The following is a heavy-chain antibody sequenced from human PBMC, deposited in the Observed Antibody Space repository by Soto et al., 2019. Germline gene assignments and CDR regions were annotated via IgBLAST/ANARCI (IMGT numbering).Heavy chain of an antibody. Sequence: SETLSLTCTVSGGSISSGGYYWSWIRQHPGKGLEWIGYIYYSGSTYYNPSLKSRVTISVDTSKNQFSLKLSSVTAADTAVYYCARGVVVIPHFDYWGQGTLVTVSS. J-gene: IGHJ4*02. CDR1: GGSISSGGYY. CDR3: ARGVVVIPHFDY. CDR2: IYYSGST. D-gene: IGHD3-22*01. V-gene: IGHV4-31*03.